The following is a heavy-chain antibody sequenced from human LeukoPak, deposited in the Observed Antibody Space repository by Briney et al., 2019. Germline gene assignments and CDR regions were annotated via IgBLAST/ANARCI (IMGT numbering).Heavy chain of an antibody. V-gene: IGHV3-11*01. J-gene: IGHJ4*02. CDR3: ARVRGSYYGDY. Sequence: PGGSLRLSCAASGFTFIDYYMSWIRQAPGKGLEWISYISWSGSTIYYADSVKGRFTISRANAKNSLYLQMNSLRAEDTAVYYCARVRGSYYGDYWGQGTLVTVSS. CDR2: ISWSGSTI. CDR1: GFTFIDYY. D-gene: IGHD1-26*01.